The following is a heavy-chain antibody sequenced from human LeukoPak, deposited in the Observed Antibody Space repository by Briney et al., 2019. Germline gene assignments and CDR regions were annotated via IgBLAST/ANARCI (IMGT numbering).Heavy chain of an antibody. Sequence: GGSLRLSCAASGFTFSSYSMNWVRQAPGKGLEWVSSISSSSSYIYYADSVKGRFTISRDNAKNSLYLQMNSLRAEDTAVYYCARSPRNSGSYPDYWGQGTLVTVSS. CDR1: GFTFSSYS. J-gene: IGHJ4*02. CDR3: ARSPRNSGSYPDY. D-gene: IGHD1-26*01. CDR2: ISSSSSYI. V-gene: IGHV3-21*01.